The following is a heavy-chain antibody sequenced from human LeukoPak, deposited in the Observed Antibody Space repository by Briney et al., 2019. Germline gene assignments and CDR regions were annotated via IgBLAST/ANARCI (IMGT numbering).Heavy chain of an antibody. V-gene: IGHV3-23*01. CDR3: AKDARAGLYGDYVDY. CDR1: GFTFSSYA. D-gene: IGHD4-17*01. Sequence: GVLRLSCAASGFTFSSYAMSWVRQAPGKGLEWVSSMSGTGGITYYADSVKGRFTISRDNSKNTLYLQMYSLRAEDTAVYYCAKDARAGLYGDYVDYWGQGTLVTVSS. CDR2: MSGTGGIT. J-gene: IGHJ4*02.